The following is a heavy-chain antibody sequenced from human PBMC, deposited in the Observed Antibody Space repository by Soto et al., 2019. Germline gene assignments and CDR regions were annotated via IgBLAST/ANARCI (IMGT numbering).Heavy chain of an antibody. CDR2: IYYSGST. CDR3: ARGGGFLTGYYHYYYYGMDV. J-gene: IGHJ6*02. CDR1: GGSISSYY. Sequence: PSETLSLTCTVSGGSISSYYWSWIRQPPGKGLEWIGYIYYSGSTNYNPSHKSRVTISVDTSKNQFSLKLSSVTAADTAVYYCARGGGFLTGYYHYYYYGMDVWGQGTTVTVSS. V-gene: IGHV4-59*01. D-gene: IGHD3-9*01.